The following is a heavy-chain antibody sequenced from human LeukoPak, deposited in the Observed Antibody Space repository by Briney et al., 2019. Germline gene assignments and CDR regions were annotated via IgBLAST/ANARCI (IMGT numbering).Heavy chain of an antibody. CDR3: AIKGMIVYSYDAFDI. CDR1: GFTFSSYA. D-gene: IGHD2-8*01. CDR2: ISYDGSNK. V-gene: IGHV3-30-3*01. J-gene: IGHJ3*02. Sequence: GRSLRLSCAASGFTFSSYAMHWVRQAPGKGLEWVAVISYDGSNKYYADSVKGRFTISRDNSKNTLYLQMNSLRAEDTAVYYCAIKGMIVYSYDAFDIWGQGTMVTVSS.